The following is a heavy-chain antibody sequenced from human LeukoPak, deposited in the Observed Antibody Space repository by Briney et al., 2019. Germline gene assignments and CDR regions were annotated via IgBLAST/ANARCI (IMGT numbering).Heavy chain of an antibody. CDR2: IYHSGST. Sequence: SETLSLTCAVSGYSISSGYYWGWIRQPPGKGLGWIGSIYHSGSTYYNPSLKSRVTISVDTSKNQFSLKLSSVTAADTAVYYCARGGYGDLDYWGQGTLVTVSS. CDR1: GYSISSGYY. V-gene: IGHV4-38-2*01. CDR3: ARGGYGDLDY. D-gene: IGHD4-17*01. J-gene: IGHJ4*02.